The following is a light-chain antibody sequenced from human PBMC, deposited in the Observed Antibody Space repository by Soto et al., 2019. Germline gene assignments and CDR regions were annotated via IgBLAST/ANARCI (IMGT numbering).Light chain of an antibody. CDR1: QTVSGNY. CDR3: QQYGASRA. V-gene: IGKV3-20*01. Sequence: ESVLTQSPGTLSLSPGEGATLSCRASQTVSGNYLAWYQQKAGQAPRLLIYGASNRATGIPDRFSGSGSGXXXXXTISRLEPEDFAVYVCQQYGASRAFGQGTKVEIK. J-gene: IGKJ1*01. CDR2: GAS.